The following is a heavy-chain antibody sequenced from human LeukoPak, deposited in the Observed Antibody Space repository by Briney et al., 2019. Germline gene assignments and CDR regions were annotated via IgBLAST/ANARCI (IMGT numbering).Heavy chain of an antibody. CDR3: ARARIAAAGDVIDY. D-gene: IGHD6-13*01. J-gene: IGHJ4*02. V-gene: IGHV4-59*01. CDR2: IYYSGST. Sequence: SETLSLTCTVSGGSISSYYWSWIRQPPGKGLEWIGYIYYSGSTNYNPSLKSRVTISVDTSKNQFSLKLCSVTAADTAVYYCARARIAAAGDVIDYWGQGTLVTVSS. CDR1: GGSISSYY.